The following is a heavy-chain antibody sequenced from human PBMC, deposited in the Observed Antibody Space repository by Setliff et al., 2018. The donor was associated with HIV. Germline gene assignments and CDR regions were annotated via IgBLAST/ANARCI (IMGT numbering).Heavy chain of an antibody. CDR1: GFAFSDLS. CDR3: ARDSRTGYFDS. V-gene: IGHV3-7*01. J-gene: IGHJ4*02. D-gene: IGHD2-2*01. CDR2: IKNDGSEK. Sequence: PGESLKISCAASGFAFSDLSMSWVRQAPGKGLEWVAKIKNDGSEKYYVDSVEGRFTISRDNAKNSLYLEMNSLTVEDTALYYCARDSRTGYFDSWGQGTLVTVSS.